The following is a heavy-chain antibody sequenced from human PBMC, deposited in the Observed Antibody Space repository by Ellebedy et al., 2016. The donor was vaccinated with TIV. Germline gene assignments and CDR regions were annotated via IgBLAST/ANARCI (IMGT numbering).Heavy chain of an antibody. CDR3: ATFLVGPTFYFDY. CDR1: GYTFSNHG. CDR2: LKLYRGNT. D-gene: IGHD1-26*01. J-gene: IGHJ4*02. Sequence: ASVKVSCKASGYTFSNHGISWLRQAPRQGIEWLGWLKLYRGNTDYAQKFQGRITMTADSSTNTAYMELRSLRSDDSAVYYCATFLVGPTFYFDYWGQGTLLTVSS. V-gene: IGHV1-18*01.